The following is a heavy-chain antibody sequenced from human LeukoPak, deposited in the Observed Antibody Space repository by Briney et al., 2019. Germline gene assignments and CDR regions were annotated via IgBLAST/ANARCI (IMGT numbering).Heavy chain of an antibody. Sequence: PSETLSLTCIASSGSLSSSSYYWGWIRQPPGKGLEGFGRNYYSGSTYYSPSLKSRVTISVDTSKTRFSLKLSSVPAADTAVYYCAGRIVYDSSGYYYERDAFDIWGQGTMVTVSS. CDR3: AGRIVYDSSGYYYERDAFDI. V-gene: IGHV4-39*01. J-gene: IGHJ3*02. CDR1: SGSLSSSSYY. D-gene: IGHD3-22*01. CDR2: NYYSGST.